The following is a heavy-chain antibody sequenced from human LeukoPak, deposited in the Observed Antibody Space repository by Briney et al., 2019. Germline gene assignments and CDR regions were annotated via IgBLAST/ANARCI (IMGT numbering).Heavy chain of an antibody. CDR3: ARDVVYSSSPADLFQH. CDR2: IKQDGSEK. D-gene: IGHD6-13*01. CDR1: GFTFSSYW. V-gene: IGHV3-7*01. J-gene: IGHJ1*01. Sequence: GGSLRLSCAASGFTFSSYWMSWVRQAPGKGLEWVANIKQDGSEKYYVDSVKGRFTISRDNAKNSLYLQMNSLRAEDTALYYCARDVVYSSSPADLFQHWGQGTLVTVSS.